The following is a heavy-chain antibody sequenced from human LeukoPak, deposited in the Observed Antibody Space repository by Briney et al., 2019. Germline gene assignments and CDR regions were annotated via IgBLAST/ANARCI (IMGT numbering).Heavy chain of an antibody. J-gene: IGHJ4*02. CDR1: GGSISSYY. D-gene: IGHD2-21*02. CDR2: IHYSGST. Sequence: SSETLSLTCTVSGGSISSYYWNWIRQPPGKGLEWLGYIHYSGSTKYNPYLESRVTISLDTAKNQFSLRLSSLTAADTAVYYCARGEGQAVSAFDYWGQGMLVTVSS. V-gene: IGHV4-59*01. CDR3: ARGEGQAVSAFDY.